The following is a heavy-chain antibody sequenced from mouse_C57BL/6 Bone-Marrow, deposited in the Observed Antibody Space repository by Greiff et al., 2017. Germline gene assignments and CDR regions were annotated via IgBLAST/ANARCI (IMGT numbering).Heavy chain of an antibody. J-gene: IGHJ4*01. V-gene: IGHV8-12*01. CDR3: ARGKAMDY. CDR2: IYWDDDK. CDR1: GFSLSTSGMG. Sequence: QVTLKESGPGILQSSQTLSLTCSFSGFSLSTSGMGVSWIRQPSGKGLEWLAHIYWDDDKRSNPSLKSRLTISKDTSRNQVFLKITSVDTADTATYYCARGKAMDYWGQGTSVTVSS.